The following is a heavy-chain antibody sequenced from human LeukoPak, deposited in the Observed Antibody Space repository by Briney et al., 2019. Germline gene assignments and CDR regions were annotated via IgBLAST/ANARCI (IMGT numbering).Heavy chain of an antibody. V-gene: IGHV4-59*01. J-gene: IGHJ4*02. Sequence: SETLSLTSTVPGGSISSYYWSWIRQPPGKGLEWIGYIYYSGSTNYNPSLKSRVTISVDTSKNQFSLKLSSVTAADTAVYYCARGVGATAASFDYWGQGTLVTVSS. CDR2: IYYSGST. D-gene: IGHD1-26*01. CDR3: ARGVGATAASFDY. CDR1: GGSISSYY.